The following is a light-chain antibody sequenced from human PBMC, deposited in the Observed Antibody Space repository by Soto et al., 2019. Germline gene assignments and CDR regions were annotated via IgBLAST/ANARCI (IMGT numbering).Light chain of an antibody. CDR2: GAS. J-gene: IGKJ4*01. Sequence: EIVMTQSPATLSASPGERVTLSCRASQSVSNNLAWYQMKPGQAPRLLIYGASTTATGIPARFRGSGSETEFTLTISRLQSEDFAVYYCQQYNNWPPLTFGGGTKVEIK. V-gene: IGKV3D-15*01. CDR1: QSVSNN. CDR3: QQYNNWPPLT.